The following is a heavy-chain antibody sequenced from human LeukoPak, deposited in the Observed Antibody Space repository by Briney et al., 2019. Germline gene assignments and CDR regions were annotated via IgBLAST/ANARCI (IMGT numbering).Heavy chain of an antibody. D-gene: IGHD1-14*01. CDR1: GFTFSDYY. V-gene: IGHV3-11*04. CDR2: ISSSGSTI. Sequence: PGGSLRLSCAASGFTFSDYYMSWIRQAPGKGLGWVSYISSSGSTIYYADSVKGRFTISRDNAKNSLYLQMNSLRAEDTAVYYCARAEIYYYYYMDVWGKGTTVTVSS. J-gene: IGHJ6*03. CDR3: ARAEIYYYYYMDV.